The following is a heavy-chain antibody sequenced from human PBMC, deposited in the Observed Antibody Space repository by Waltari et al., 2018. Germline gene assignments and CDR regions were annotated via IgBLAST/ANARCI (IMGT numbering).Heavy chain of an antibody. J-gene: IGHJ6*03. Sequence: NWVRQAPGKGLEWVSYISNSGSTVYYADSVKGRFTISRDNAKNSLYLEMNSLRAEDTAVYYCARPSTEYYYYYYYMDVWGKGTTVTVS. V-gene: IGHV3-48*03. CDR3: ARPSTEYYYYYYYMDV. CDR2: ISNSGSTV.